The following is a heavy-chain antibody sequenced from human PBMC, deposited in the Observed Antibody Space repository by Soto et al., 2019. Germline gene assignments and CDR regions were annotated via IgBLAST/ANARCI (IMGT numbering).Heavy chain of an antibody. V-gene: IGHV4-34*01. Sequence: QVQLQQWGAGLLKPSETLSLTCAVYGGSFSGYYWTWIHQPPGTGLEWIGEINHSGSTNYNPSLKSRVTISVDTSKHQFSLKLTSVTAAETAVYYCARDKITGLFDYWGQGTRVTVSS. D-gene: IGHD2-8*02. CDR3: ARDKITGLFDY. J-gene: IGHJ4*02. CDR2: INHSGST. CDR1: GGSFSGYY.